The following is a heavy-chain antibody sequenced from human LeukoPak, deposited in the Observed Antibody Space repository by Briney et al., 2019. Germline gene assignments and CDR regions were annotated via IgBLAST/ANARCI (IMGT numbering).Heavy chain of an antibody. CDR1: GFTFSSYT. J-gene: IGHJ4*02. Sequence: GGSLRLSCAASGFTFSSYTMNLVRQAPGKGLGWVSSISSSSSYIYYADSVKGRFTFSRDNAKNSLYLQMNSLRAKDTAVYYCARSPLYYYDSSGIDYWGQGTLVTVSS. CDR2: ISSSSSYI. V-gene: IGHV3-21*01. CDR3: ARSPLYYYDSSGIDY. D-gene: IGHD3-22*01.